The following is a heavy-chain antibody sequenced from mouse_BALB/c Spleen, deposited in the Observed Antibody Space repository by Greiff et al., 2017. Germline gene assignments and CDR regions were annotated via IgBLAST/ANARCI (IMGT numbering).Heavy chain of an antibody. CDR3: APYYRYTRNFDYAMDY. Sequence: EVQLQESGAELVRPGALVKLSCKASGFNINDYYMHWVSQRPEQGLEWIGWIDPENGNTIYDPKFQGKASITADTSTNTAYLQLSSLTSKDTAVYYGAPYYRYTRNFDYAMDYWGQGTPVTVSS. CDR2: IDPENGNT. D-gene: IGHD2-14*01. CDR1: GFNINDYY. V-gene: IGHV14-1*02. J-gene: IGHJ4*01.